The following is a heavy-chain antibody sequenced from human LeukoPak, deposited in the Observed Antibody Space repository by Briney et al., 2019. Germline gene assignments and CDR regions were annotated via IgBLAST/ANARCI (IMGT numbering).Heavy chain of an antibody. J-gene: IGHJ4*02. CDR1: GGTFSSYA. D-gene: IGHD3-22*01. V-gene: IGHV1-69*04. CDR2: IIPILGIA. Sequence: GASVKVSCTASGGTFSSYAISWVRQAPGQGLEWMGRIIPILGIANYAQKFQGRVTITADKSTSTAYMELSSLRSEDTAVYYCAPDYYDSSGYYHVDYWGQGTLVTVSS. CDR3: APDYYDSSGYYHVDY.